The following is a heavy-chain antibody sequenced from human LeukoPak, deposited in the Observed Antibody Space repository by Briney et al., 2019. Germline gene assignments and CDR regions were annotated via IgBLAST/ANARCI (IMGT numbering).Heavy chain of an antibody. CDR1: GFSFSNVW. CDR2: INHSGST. CDR3: ARLPGCSGADCFRAFDI. J-gene: IGHJ3*02. Sequence: GSLRLSCVASGFSFSNVWMTWVRQAPGKGLEWVGEINHSGSTNYNPSLKSRVTISVDTSKNQFSLSLTSVTAADTAVYYCARLPGCSGADCFRAFDIWGQGTMVTVSS. V-gene: IGHV4-4*02. D-gene: IGHD2-21*02.